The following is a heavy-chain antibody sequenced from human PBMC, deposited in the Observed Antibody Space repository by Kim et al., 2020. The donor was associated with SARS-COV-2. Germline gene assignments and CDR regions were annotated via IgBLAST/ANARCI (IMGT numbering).Heavy chain of an antibody. D-gene: IGHD6-19*01. CDR3: AKENTRVGSEGFDY. Sequence: ADSVTGRLTISRDNAKNSLYLQMNSLRAEDTALYYCAKENTRVGSEGFDYWGQGTLVTVSS. J-gene: IGHJ4*02. V-gene: IGHV3-9*01.